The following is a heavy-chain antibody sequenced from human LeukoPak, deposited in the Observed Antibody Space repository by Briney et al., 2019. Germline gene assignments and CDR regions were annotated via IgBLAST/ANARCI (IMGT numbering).Heavy chain of an antibody. Sequence: SETLSLTRAVYGGSFSGYYWSWIRQPPGKGLEWIGEINHSGSTNYNPSLKSRVTISVDTSKNQFSLKLSSVTAADTAVYYCARVAATIALWGQGTLVTVSS. J-gene: IGHJ4*02. CDR1: GGSFSGYY. V-gene: IGHV4-34*01. CDR3: ARVAATIAL. CDR2: INHSGST. D-gene: IGHD5-12*01.